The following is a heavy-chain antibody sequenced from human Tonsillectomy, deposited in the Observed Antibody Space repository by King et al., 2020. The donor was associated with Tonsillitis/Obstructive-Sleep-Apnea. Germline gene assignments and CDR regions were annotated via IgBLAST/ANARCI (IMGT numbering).Heavy chain of an antibody. V-gene: IGHV3-53*01. J-gene: IGHJ4*02. CDR1: GFTVSSNY. CDR3: ARGLRYSSGWYSFDY. Sequence: QLVQSGGGLIQPGGSLRLSCAASGFTVSSNYMSWVRQAPGKGLEWVSVIYSGGNTYYADSVKGRFTISRDNSKNTLYLQMNSLRAEDTAVYYCARGLRYSSGWYSFDYWGQGTLVTVSS. CDR2: IYSGGNT. D-gene: IGHD6-19*01.